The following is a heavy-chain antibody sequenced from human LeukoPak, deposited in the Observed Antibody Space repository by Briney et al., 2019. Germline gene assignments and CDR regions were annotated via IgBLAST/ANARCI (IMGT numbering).Heavy chain of an antibody. Sequence: PGGSLRLSCAASGFTFSSYAMHWVRQAPGKGLEWVAVISYDGSNKFYADSVKGRFTISRDNSKDTLYLQMNSLRAEDTAVYYCARPYYYGSGSYYPLDYWGQGTLVTVSS. J-gene: IGHJ4*02. CDR2: ISYDGSNK. CDR1: GFTFSSYA. V-gene: IGHV3-30-3*01. CDR3: ARPYYYGSGSYYPLDY. D-gene: IGHD3-10*01.